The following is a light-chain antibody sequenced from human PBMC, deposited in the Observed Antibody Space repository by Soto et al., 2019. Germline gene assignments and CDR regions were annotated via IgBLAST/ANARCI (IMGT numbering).Light chain of an antibody. CDR2: DAS. CDR3: QQRAHWPLT. V-gene: IGKV3-11*01. J-gene: IGKJ1*01. CDR1: QSVSSY. Sequence: EIVLTQSPATLSLSPGERATLSCRASQSVSSYFAWYQQKPGQAPRLLIYDASNRATGIPARFSGSGSGTDFTLTISSLEPEDFAVYYCQQRAHWPLTFGQGTMVEIK.